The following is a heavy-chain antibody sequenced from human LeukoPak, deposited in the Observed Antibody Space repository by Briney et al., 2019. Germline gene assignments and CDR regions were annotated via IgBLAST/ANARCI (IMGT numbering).Heavy chain of an antibody. D-gene: IGHD1-26*01. J-gene: IGHJ5*02. CDR1: GGSISSYY. CDR2: IYYSGST. Sequence: SSETLCLTCADSGGSISSYYWSWIRQPPGKRLEWIGYIYYSGSTNYNPSLKSRVTISVDTSKNQFSLKLSSVTAADTGVYYCARGGRTWFGPWGQGTLVTVSS. V-gene: IGHV4-59*01. CDR3: ARGGRTWFGP.